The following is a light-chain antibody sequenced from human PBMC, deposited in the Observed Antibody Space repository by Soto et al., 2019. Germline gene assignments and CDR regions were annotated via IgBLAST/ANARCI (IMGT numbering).Light chain of an antibody. Sequence: APKLLIYKASTLESGVPSRFSGSGSGTEFTLAISSLQPDDSATYYCQQYNDNWTFGQGTKVDIK. J-gene: IGKJ1*01. V-gene: IGKV1-5*03. CDR3: QQYNDNWT. CDR2: KAS.